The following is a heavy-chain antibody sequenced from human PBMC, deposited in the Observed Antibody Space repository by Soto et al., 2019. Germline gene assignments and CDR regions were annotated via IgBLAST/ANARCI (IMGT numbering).Heavy chain of an antibody. CDR1: GGTFSSYA. V-gene: IGHV1-69*01. D-gene: IGHD6-19*01. CDR2: IIPIFGTA. CDR3: ARDGIAVAGARWGGMDV. Sequence: QVQLVQSGAEVKKPGSSVKVSCKASGGTFSSYAISWVRQAPGQGLEWMGGIIPIFGTANYAQKFQGRVTITADESTSTAYMELSSLSSEDTAVYYCARDGIAVAGARWGGMDVWGQGTTVTVSS. J-gene: IGHJ6*02.